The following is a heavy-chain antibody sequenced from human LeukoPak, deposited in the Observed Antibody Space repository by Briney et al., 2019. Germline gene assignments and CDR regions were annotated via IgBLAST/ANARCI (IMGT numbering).Heavy chain of an antibody. CDR1: GGTFSSYA. J-gene: IGHJ6*02. CDR3: ARDWDYDSSGYYSLYYYYGMDV. CDR2: INTNTGNP. D-gene: IGHD3-22*01. Sequence: ASVKVSCKASGGTFSSYAISWVRQAPGQGLEWMGWINTNTGNPTYAQGFTGRFVFSLDTSVSTAYLQISSLKAEDTAVYYCARDWDYDSSGYYSLYYYYGMDVWGQGTTVTVSS. V-gene: IGHV7-4-1*02.